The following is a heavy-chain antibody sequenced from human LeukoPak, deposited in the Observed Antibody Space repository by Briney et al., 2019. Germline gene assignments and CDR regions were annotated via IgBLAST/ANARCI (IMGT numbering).Heavy chain of an antibody. CDR2: IYTTGSP. CDR3: ARDRGITTARGVPSWFDP. V-gene: IGHV4-61*02. D-gene: IGHD3-10*01. J-gene: IGHJ5*02. CDR1: AGSISSSDYY. Sequence: PSETLSPTCTVSAGSISSSDYYCTWLRQPAGKGLEWIGRIYTTGSPNYSPSLKSRVTISVDTSTNQFSLKLTSVTAADTAVYYCARDRGITTARGVPSWFDPWGQGTLVTVSS.